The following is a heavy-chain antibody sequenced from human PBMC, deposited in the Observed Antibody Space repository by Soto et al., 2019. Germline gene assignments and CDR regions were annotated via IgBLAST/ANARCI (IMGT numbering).Heavy chain of an antibody. CDR3: AKAPYCGGDCYLIDD. Sequence: EVQLLESGGGLVQPGGSLRLSCAASGSTFGSYAMSWVRQAPRKGLEWVSAISGSGVSSYYADSVKGRFTISKDSSKNTLYLQMNSLRVEDTAVYYCAKAPYCGGDCYLIDDWGQGTLVTVSS. CDR1: GSTFGSYA. D-gene: IGHD2-21*02. CDR2: ISGSGVSS. V-gene: IGHV3-23*01. J-gene: IGHJ4*02.